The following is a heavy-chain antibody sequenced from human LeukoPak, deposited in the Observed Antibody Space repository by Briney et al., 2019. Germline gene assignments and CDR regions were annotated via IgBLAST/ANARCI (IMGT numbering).Heavy chain of an antibody. CDR2: INHSGST. Sequence: SETLSLTCAVYGGSSSGYYWSWLRQPPGKGLEWIGEINHSGSTNYNPSLKSRVTISVDTSKNQFSLKLSSVTAADTAVYYCARGPVEKGYSYEGEFDYWGQGTLVTVSS. CDR3: ARGPVEKGYSYEGEFDY. CDR1: GGSSSGYY. V-gene: IGHV4-34*01. J-gene: IGHJ4*02. D-gene: IGHD5-18*01.